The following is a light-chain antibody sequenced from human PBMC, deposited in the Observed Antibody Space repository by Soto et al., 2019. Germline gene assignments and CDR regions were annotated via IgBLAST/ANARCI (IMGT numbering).Light chain of an antibody. CDR3: LLHYGGARV. V-gene: IGLV7-43*01. Sequence: QAVVTQESSLTVPPGGIVTLTCASSTGAVTTNHHPNWFQQKPGQAPTALIYSTSNKHSWTPARFSGSLLGGKAALTLSSVLPEDEAEYYCLLHYGGARVFGTGTKLTVL. CDR2: STS. CDR1: TGAVTTNHH. J-gene: IGLJ1*01.